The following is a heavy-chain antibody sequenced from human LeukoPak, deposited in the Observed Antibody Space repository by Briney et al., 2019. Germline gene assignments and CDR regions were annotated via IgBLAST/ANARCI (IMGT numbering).Heavy chain of an antibody. D-gene: IGHD3-16*01. V-gene: IGHV4-39*02. CDR3: ARVRGAGY. CDR1: GGSISTTGYY. Sequence: SETLSLTCTVSGGSISTTGYYWAWIRQPPGKGLQWIASIYYSGSTYYNSSLKSRVTISVDTSKNQFSLKLSSVTAADTAVYYCARVRGAGYWGQGTLVTVSS. J-gene: IGHJ4*02. CDR2: IYYSGST.